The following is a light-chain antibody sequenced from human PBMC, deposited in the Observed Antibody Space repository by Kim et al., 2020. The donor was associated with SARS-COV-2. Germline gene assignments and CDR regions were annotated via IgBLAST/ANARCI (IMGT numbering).Light chain of an antibody. V-gene: IGLV2-14*03. J-gene: IGLJ1*01. CDR3: SSYSVTSTFV. CDR2: DIS. CDR1: SSDIGSYDY. Sequence: GQAFTISGSGRSSDIGSYDYVSWYQQHPGEPPKLLIFDISDRPSGISSRFSGSKSGNRASLTISGLQAEDEADYYCSSYSVTSTFVFGPGTKVTVL.